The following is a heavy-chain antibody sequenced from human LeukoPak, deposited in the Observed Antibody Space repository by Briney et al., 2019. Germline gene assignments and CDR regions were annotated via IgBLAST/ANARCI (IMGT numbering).Heavy chain of an antibody. CDR3: ARDVYDSSGYYQYYFDY. CDR2: IYHSGST. CDR1: GYSISSGYY. D-gene: IGHD3-22*01. J-gene: IGHJ4*02. Sequence: PSETLSLTCTVSGYSISSGYYWGWIRQPPGKGLEWIGSIYHSGSTYYNPSLKSRVTISVDTSKNQFSLKLSSVTAADTAVYYCARDVYDSSGYYQYYFDYWGQGTLVTVSS. V-gene: IGHV4-38-2*02.